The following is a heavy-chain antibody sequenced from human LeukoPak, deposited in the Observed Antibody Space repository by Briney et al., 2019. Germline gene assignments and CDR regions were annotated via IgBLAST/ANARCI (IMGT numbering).Heavy chain of an antibody. J-gene: IGHJ3*02. V-gene: IGHV3-23*01. CDR3: ARDSGNYLDAFDI. CDR1: GFTLRSYA. CDR2: ISGSGGST. Sequence: GGSLRLSCAASGFTLRSYAMSWVRQAPGKGLEWVSAISGSGGSTYYADSVKGRFTISRDNSKNTLYLQMNSLRAEDTAVYYCARDSGNYLDAFDIWGQGTMVTVSS. D-gene: IGHD1-7*01.